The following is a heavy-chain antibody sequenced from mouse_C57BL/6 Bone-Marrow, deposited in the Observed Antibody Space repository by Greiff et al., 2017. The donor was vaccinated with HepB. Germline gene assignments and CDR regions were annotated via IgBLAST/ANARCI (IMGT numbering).Heavy chain of an antibody. CDR2: IHPSDSDT. J-gene: IGHJ1*03. CDR3: AIGDYYGSPWYFDV. V-gene: IGHV1-74*01. Sequence: QVQLQQPGAELVKPGASVKVSCKASGYTFTSYWMHWVKQRPGQGLEWFGRIHPSDSDTNYNQKFKGKATLTVDKSSSTAYMQLSSLTSEDSAVYYCAIGDYYGSPWYFDVWGTGTTVTVSS. D-gene: IGHD1-1*01. CDR1: GYTFTSYW.